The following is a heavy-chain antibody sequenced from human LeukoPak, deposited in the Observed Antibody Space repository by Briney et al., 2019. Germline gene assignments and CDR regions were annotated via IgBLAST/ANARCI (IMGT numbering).Heavy chain of an antibody. Sequence: ASVKVSCKASGYTFTSYYMHWVRQAPGQGLEWMGIINPSGGSTSYAQKFQGRVTMTRDTSTSTVYMEVSSLRSEDTAVYYCARVSNGDYFDYWGQGTLVTVSS. V-gene: IGHV1-46*01. CDR1: GYTFTSYY. CDR3: ARVSNGDYFDY. CDR2: INPSGGST. J-gene: IGHJ4*02. D-gene: IGHD4-17*01.